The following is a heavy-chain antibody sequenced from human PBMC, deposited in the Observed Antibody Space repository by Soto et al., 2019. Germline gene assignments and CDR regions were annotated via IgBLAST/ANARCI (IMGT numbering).Heavy chain of an antibody. Sequence: QVQLQQWGAGLLKPSETLSLTCAVYGWSFSGYYWSWIRQPPGKELEWIGEINHSGSTNYNPTLTSRVTISVHTSKHQVSLKLSSVPAADTAVYYCARVWKYYYTSGSYYGWFDPWGQGTLVTVSS. V-gene: IGHV4-34*01. D-gene: IGHD3-10*01. J-gene: IGHJ5*02. CDR2: INHSGST. CDR1: GWSFSGYY. CDR3: ARVWKYYYTSGSYYGWFDP.